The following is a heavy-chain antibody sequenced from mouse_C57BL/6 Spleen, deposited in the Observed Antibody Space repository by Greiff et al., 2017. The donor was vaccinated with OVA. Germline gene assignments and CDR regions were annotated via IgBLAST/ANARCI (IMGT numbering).Heavy chain of an antibody. J-gene: IGHJ2*01. Sequence: QVQPQQPGAELVKPGASVKLSCKASGYTFTSYWMHWVKQRPGQGLEWIGMIHPNSGSTNYNEKFKSKATLTVDKSSSTAYMQLSSLTSEDSAVYYCARDDYDTDYFDYWGQGTTLTVSS. CDR3: ARDDYDTDYFDY. D-gene: IGHD2-4*01. V-gene: IGHV1-64*01. CDR2: IHPNSGST. CDR1: GYTFTSYW.